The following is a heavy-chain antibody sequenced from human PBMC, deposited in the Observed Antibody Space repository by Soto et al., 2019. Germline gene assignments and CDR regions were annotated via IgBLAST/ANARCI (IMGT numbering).Heavy chain of an antibody. V-gene: IGHV3-30*18. Sequence: QVQVVESGGGVVQPGRSLRLSCAASGFTFSSYGMHWVRQAPGKGLEWVAVISYDGSKKNYADSVKGRFTISRDNSKNTLYLQMNSLRAEDTAVYYCAKDGLMITFGGVTHWGQGTLVTVSS. CDR2: ISYDGSKK. CDR1: GFTFSSYG. CDR3: AKDGLMITFGGVTH. J-gene: IGHJ4*02. D-gene: IGHD3-16*01.